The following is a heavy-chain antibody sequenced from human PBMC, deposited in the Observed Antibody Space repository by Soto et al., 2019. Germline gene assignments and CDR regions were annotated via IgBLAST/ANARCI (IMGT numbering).Heavy chain of an antibody. J-gene: IGHJ4*02. V-gene: IGHV3-23*01. CDR3: VRDLYRSATMPCLDH. CDR1: GFTFINYA. CDR2: ISDTGGDS. D-gene: IGHD1-1*01. Sequence: VGSLSLSCEASGFTFINYAMSWVRQSPGKGLEWVSSISDTGGDSYYADSMDGRFTVSRDNSKNTLYLQINSLRAEDTAIYYCVRDLYRSATMPCLDHWGQGALVTVSS.